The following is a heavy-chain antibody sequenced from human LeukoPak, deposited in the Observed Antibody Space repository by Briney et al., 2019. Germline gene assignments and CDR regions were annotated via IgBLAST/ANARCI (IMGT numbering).Heavy chain of an antibody. CDR2: IYYSGST. Sequence: SETLSLTCIVSGGSISSSIYYWGWIRQPPGKGLEWIGSIYYSGSTYYNPSLKSRVTISVDTSKNQFSLKLSSVTAADTAVYYCARGPIVGATTDAFDIWGQGTMVTVSS. CDR1: GGSISSSIYY. CDR3: ARGPIVGATTDAFDI. D-gene: IGHD1-26*01. V-gene: IGHV4-39*07. J-gene: IGHJ3*02.